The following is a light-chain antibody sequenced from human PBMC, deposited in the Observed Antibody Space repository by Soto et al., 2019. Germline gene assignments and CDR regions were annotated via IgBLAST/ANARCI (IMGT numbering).Light chain of an antibody. CDR2: GAS. CDR1: QSVSSTY. V-gene: IGKV3-20*01. J-gene: IGKJ2*01. Sequence: EIVLTQSPGTLSLSPGERATHSCRASQSVSSTYLAWYQQKPGQAPRLLIYGASSRATGIPDRFSGSGSGTDFTLTISRLEPEDFAVYYCQHYGSSPRTFGQGTKLEIK. CDR3: QHYGSSPRT.